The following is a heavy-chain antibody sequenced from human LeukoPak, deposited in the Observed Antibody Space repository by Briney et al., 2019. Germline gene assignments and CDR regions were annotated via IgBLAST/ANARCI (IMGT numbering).Heavy chain of an antibody. V-gene: IGHV4-30-2*01. Sequence: SETLSLTCTVSGGSISSGGYYWSWIRQPPGKGLEWIGYIYHSGSTYYNPSLKSRVTISVDRSKNQFSLKLSSVTAADTAVYYCASGWSFDYWGQGTLVTVSS. D-gene: IGHD6-19*01. J-gene: IGHJ4*02. CDR2: IYHSGST. CDR3: ASGWSFDY. CDR1: GGSISSGGYY.